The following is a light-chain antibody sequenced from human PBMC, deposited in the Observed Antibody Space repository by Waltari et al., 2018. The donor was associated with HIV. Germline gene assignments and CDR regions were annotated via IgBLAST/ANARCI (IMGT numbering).Light chain of an antibody. CDR2: EVS. CDR3: SSYAGSNNLV. J-gene: IGLJ1*01. V-gene: IGLV2-8*01. Sequence: QSALTQPPSASGSPGPSVTISCTGTSSDVGGYKYVSWYQQHPGKAPKLMIYEVSKRPSGVPDRFSGSKSGNTASLTVSGLQAEDEADYYCSSYAGSNNLVFGTGTKVTVL. CDR1: SSDVGGYKY.